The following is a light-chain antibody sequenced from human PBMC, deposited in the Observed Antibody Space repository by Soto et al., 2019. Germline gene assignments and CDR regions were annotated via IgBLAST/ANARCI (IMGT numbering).Light chain of an antibody. Sequence: EIVMTQSPATLSVSPGERATLSCRASQSVSNNLAWYQQKPGQAPRLLIYHASTRAPGIPARFSGSGSGRDLTLTISSVQSEDSAVYYCQQYNSWPLTFGGGTKVEIK. CDR3: QQYNSWPLT. J-gene: IGKJ4*01. CDR1: QSVSNN. CDR2: HAS. V-gene: IGKV3-15*01.